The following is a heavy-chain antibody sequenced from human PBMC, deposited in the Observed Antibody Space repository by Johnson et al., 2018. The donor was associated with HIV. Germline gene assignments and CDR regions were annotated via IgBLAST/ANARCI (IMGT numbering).Heavy chain of an antibody. D-gene: IGHD3-10*01. Sequence: VQLVESGGGVVRPGGSLRLSCAASGFNVDDDALSWVRQVPGKGLEWVSVIYSGGSTYYADSVKGRFTISRDNSKNTLYLQMNSLKTEDTAVYYCTRDRDGVGVSWGQGTMVTVSS. CDR1: GFNVDDDA. V-gene: IGHV3-66*01. CDR3: TRDRDGVGVS. J-gene: IGHJ3*01. CDR2: IYSGGST.